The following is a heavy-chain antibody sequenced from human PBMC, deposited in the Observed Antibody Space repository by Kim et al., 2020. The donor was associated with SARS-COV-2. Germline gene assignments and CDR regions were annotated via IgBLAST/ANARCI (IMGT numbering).Heavy chain of an antibody. Sequence: SVKVSCKASGGTFSSYAISWVRQAPGQGLEWMGGIIPIFGTANYAQKFQGRVTITADESTSTAYMELSSLRSEDTAVYYCARPHYGDYGYYYGMDVWGQGTTVTVSS. V-gene: IGHV1-69*13. CDR3: ARPHYGDYGYYYGMDV. J-gene: IGHJ6*02. CDR2: IIPIFGTA. CDR1: GGTFSSYA. D-gene: IGHD4-17*01.